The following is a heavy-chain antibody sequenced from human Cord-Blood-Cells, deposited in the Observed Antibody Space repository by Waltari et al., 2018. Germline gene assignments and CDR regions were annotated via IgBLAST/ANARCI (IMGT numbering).Heavy chain of an antibody. Sequence: QLQLQESGPGLVKPSETLSLTCTVSGGSISSSSYYWGWIRQPPGKGLEWIGSIYYSGSTYDNPSLKSRVTISVDTSKNQFSLKLSSVTAADTAVYYCARRFPYYDFWSGYYDAFDIWGQGTMVTVSS. CDR3: ARRFPYYDFWSGYYDAFDI. J-gene: IGHJ3*02. CDR1: GGSISSSSYY. V-gene: IGHV4-39*01. D-gene: IGHD3-3*01. CDR2: IYYSGST.